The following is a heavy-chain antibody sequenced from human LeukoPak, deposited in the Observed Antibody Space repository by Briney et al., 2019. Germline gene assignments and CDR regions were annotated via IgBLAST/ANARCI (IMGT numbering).Heavy chain of an antibody. CDR3: AKDRSPGREGVGGMDV. Sequence: PSETLSLTCAVYGGSFSGYYWSWIRQPPGKGLEWIGEINHSGSTNYNPSLKSRVTISVDTSKNQFSLKLSSVTAADTAVYYCAKDRSPGREGVGGMDVWGQGITVTVSS. V-gene: IGHV4-34*01. D-gene: IGHD3-10*01. CDR1: GGSFSGYY. CDR2: INHSGST. J-gene: IGHJ6*02.